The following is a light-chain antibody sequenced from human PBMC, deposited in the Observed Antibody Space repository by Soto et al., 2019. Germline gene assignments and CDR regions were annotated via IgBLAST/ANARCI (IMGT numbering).Light chain of an antibody. J-gene: IGLJ2*01. CDR3: QSYNRSSPLI. CDR2: RDN. Sequence: NFMLIQPHSVSDSPGKTVTISCTRSRGSIASTYVQWFQQRPGSAPTTLIYRDNERPSGVPGRFSGSIDRSSNSASLTIAGLRAEDEADYYYQSYNRSSPLIFGGGTKLTVL. V-gene: IGLV6-57*04. CDR1: RGSIASTY.